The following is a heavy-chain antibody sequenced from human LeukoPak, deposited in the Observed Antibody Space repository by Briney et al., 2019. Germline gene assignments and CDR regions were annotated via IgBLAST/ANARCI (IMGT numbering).Heavy chain of an antibody. D-gene: IGHD2-15*01. CDR1: GGTFTSYA. CDR3: ARDDPDCSGGSCYYYYGMDV. V-gene: IGHV1-69*04. J-gene: IGHJ6*02. CDR2: IIPILGIA. Sequence: SVNVSSTASGGTFTSYAISWVRQAPGQGLEWMGRIIPILGIANYAQKFQGRVTITADKSTSTAYMELSSLRAEDTAVYYCARDDPDCSGGSCYYYYGMDVWAKGPRSPSP.